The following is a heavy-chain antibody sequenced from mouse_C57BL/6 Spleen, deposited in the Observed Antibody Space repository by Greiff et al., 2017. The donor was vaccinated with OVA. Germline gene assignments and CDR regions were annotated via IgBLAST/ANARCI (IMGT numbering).Heavy chain of an antibody. Sequence: EVKVVESGGDLVKPGGSLKLSCAASGFTFSSYGMSWVRQTPDKRLEWVATISSGGSYNYYPDSVKGRFTISRDNAKNTLYLQMSSLKSEDTAMYDCARQRGLYYGNSGDFDYWGQGTTLTVSS. CDR3: ARQRGLYYGNSGDFDY. V-gene: IGHV5-6*01. CDR2: ISSGGSYN. D-gene: IGHD2-1*01. J-gene: IGHJ2*01. CDR1: GFTFSSYG.